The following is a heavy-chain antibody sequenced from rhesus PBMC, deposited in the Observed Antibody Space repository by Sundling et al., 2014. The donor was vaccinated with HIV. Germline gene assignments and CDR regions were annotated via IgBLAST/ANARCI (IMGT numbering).Heavy chain of an antibody. J-gene: IGHJ3*01. D-gene: IGHD3-3*01. CDR3: ARAVWTGYAQEAAFDL. Sequence: QVQLQESGPGLVKPSETLSLTCAVSGDSISSSNWWSWIRQSPGKGLEWVGYISGITESTDYNLSLKSRVTISIDTSKKQFSLKLTSATAADTAVYYCARAVWTGYAQEAAFDLWGQGVRVTVSS. CDR1: GDSISSSNW. V-gene: IGHV4-65*01. CDR2: ISGITEST.